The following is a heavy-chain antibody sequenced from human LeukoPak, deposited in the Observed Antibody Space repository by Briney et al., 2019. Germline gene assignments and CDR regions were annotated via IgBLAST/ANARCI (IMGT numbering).Heavy chain of an antibody. Sequence: PGGSLRLSCAASGITFSRHWMSWVRQAPGKGLEWVANIKQDGSEKYYVDSVKGRFTISRDNAKNSLYLQMNSLRADDTAVYYCASANSGSYWRPDYWCQGTLVTVSS. J-gene: IGHJ4*02. CDR2: IKQDGSEK. CDR3: ASANSGSYWRPDY. V-gene: IGHV3-7*01. CDR1: GITFSRHW. D-gene: IGHD1-26*01.